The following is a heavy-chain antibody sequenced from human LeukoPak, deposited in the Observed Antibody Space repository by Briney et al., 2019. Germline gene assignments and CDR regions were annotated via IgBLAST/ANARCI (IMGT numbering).Heavy chain of an antibody. CDR1: GGSISSGGCY. J-gene: IGHJ4*02. CDR2: IYYSGST. Sequence: SQTLSLTCTVSGGSISSGGCYWSWIRQHPGKGLEWIGYIYYSGSTYYNPSLKSRVTISVDTSKNQSSLKLSSVTAADTAVYYCARGAGDIVVVPAAIIYFDYWGQGTLVTVSS. CDR3: ARGAGDIVVVPAAIIYFDY. D-gene: IGHD2-2*02. V-gene: IGHV4-31*03.